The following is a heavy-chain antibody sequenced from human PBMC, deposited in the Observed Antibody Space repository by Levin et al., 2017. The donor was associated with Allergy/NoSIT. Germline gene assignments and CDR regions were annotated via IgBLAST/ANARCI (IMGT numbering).Heavy chain of an antibody. V-gene: IGHV1-18*01. CDR2: IDPYNGNT. CDR1: GYTFISYG. Sequence: PGESLKISCKASGYTFISYGISWVRQAPGQGLEWMGWIDPYNGNTNYAQNFQGRLTVTTDTSTSAAYMELRSLRSDDSAVYYCARDHNFEPDYWGQGTLVTVSS. J-gene: IGHJ4*02. CDR3: ARDHNFEPDY. D-gene: IGHD1-1*01.